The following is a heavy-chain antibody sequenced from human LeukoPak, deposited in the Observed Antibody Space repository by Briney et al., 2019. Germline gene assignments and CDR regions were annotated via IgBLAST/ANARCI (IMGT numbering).Heavy chain of an antibody. V-gene: IGHV3-30*03. CDR1: GFTFSSYG. D-gene: IGHD3-16*01. CDR2: ISYDGSNK. Sequence: GGSLRLSCAASGFTFSSYGMHWVRQAPGKGLEWVAVISYDGSNKYYADSVKGRFTISRDNSKNTLYLQMNSLRAEDTAVYYCERDPGDHIRITLGGVNYYFDDWGQGTMVTVSS. J-gene: IGHJ4*02. CDR3: ERDPGDHIRITLGGVNYYFDD.